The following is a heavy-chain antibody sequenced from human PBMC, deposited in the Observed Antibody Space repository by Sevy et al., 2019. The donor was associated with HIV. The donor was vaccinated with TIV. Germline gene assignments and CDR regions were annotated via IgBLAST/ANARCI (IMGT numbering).Heavy chain of an antibody. V-gene: IGHV3-21*06. J-gene: IGHJ4*02. Sequence: GGALRLSCVASGFTFSSYNMNWVRQAPGKGLEWVSSISSSSSYVYHADSVKGRFTISRDNAKNSLYLQMNSLRAEDKAVYYCAKWDADRRWFFDYWGQGTLVTVSS. CDR1: GFTFSSYN. D-gene: IGHD1-26*01. CDR2: ISSSSSYV. CDR3: AKWDADRRWFFDY.